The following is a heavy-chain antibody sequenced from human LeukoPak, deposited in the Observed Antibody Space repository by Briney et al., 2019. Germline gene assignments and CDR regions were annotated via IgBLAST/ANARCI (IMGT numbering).Heavy chain of an antibody. V-gene: IGHV4-59*08. CDR1: GGSISSYY. CDR3: ARHVRYSSGYYKFDP. Sequence: KPSETLSLTCTVSGGSISSYYWSWIRQPPGKGLEWIGYIYYSGSTNYNPSLKSRVTISVDTSKNQISLKLSSVTAADTAVYYCARHVRYSSGYYKFDPWGQGTLVTVSS. J-gene: IGHJ5*02. CDR2: IYYSGST. D-gene: IGHD3-22*01.